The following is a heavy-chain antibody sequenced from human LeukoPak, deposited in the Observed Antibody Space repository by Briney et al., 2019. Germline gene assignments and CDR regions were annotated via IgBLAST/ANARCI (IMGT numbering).Heavy chain of an antibody. CDR2: IRYDGSNK. CDR1: GFTFSSYG. J-gene: IGHJ4*02. V-gene: IGHV3-30*02. CDR3: AKVPSSYSGYDLPLDY. Sequence: PGGTLRLSCAASGFTFSSYGMHWVRQAPGKGLEWVAFIRYDGSNKYYADSVKGRFTISRDNSKNTLYLQMNSLRAEDTAVYYCAKVPSSYSGYDLPLDYWGQGTLVTVSS. D-gene: IGHD5-12*01.